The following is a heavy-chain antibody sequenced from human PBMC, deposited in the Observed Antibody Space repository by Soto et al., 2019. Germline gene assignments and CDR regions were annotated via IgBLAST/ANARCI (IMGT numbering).Heavy chain of an antibody. CDR1: GGPVSSYA. CDR3: AVSTSCDY. J-gene: IGHJ4*02. CDR2: LIPIFGTA. Sequence: QVQLVQSGAAVTKPGSSVKVSCKASGGPVSSYAISWLRLVPGQGCEWLGALIPIFGTANYAQKFQVRVTITADESTRKASMALSSLRSEDTAVYYCAVSTSCDYWGQGTLVTVSS. V-gene: IGHV1-69*12. D-gene: IGHD3-16*02.